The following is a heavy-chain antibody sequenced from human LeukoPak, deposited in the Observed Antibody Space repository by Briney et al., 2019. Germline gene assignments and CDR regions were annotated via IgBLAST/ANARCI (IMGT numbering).Heavy chain of an antibody. V-gene: IGHV4-39*07. CDR3: ATYKYDYVWGNQHFDY. CDR1: NASISSNTYY. Sequence: SETLSLTCTVSNASISSNTYYRAWIRQPPGKGLEYIGSINYRGSAYYNPSLRSRVTLSVDTSKNQLSLKLNSVTAADTAVYYCATYKYDYVWGNQHFDYWGQGTLVAVPS. J-gene: IGHJ4*02. CDR2: INYRGSA. D-gene: IGHD3-16*01.